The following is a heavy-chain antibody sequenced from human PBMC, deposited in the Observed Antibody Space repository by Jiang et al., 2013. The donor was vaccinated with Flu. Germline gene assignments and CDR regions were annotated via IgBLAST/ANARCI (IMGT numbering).Heavy chain of an antibody. CDR1: GFSLSTSGVS. CDR3: AHGDFWGPPFGFDV. Sequence: KPTQTLTLTCTFSGFSLSTSGVSVGWIRQPPGKALEWLALIYWNDNKSYSPSLETRLTITKDTSKNQVLLTVTNMGPVDTATYYCAHGDFWGPPFGFDVWGQGTTVTVSS. D-gene: IGHD3-3*01. V-gene: IGHV2-5*01. CDR2: IYWNDNK. J-gene: IGHJ6*02.